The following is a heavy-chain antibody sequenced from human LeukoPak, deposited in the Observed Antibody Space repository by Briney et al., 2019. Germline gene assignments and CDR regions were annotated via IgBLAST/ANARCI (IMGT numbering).Heavy chain of an antibody. J-gene: IGHJ4*02. CDR1: GGTFSSYT. CDR3: ARDMVRGVRFLGY. CDR2: ISAYNGNT. D-gene: IGHD3-10*01. Sequence: PMASVKVSCKASGGTFSSYTISWVRQAPGQGLEWMGWISAYNGNTNYAQKLQGRVTMTTDTSTSTAYMELRSLRSDDTAVYYCARDMVRGVRFLGYWGQGTLVTVSS. V-gene: IGHV1-18*01.